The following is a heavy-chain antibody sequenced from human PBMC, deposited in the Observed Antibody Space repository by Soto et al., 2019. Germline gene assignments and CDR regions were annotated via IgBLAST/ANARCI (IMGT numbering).Heavy chain of an antibody. Sequence: ASVKVSCKASGYTFTSYGISWVRQAPGQGLEWMGWISAYNGNTNYAQKLQGRVTMTTDTSTSTAYMELRSLRSDDTAVYYCERSLSLVPVYYYMEVWGKGTTVTVSS. CDR1: GYTFTSYG. V-gene: IGHV1-18*01. CDR3: ERSLSLVPVYYYMEV. D-gene: IGHD3-10*01. CDR2: ISAYNGNT. J-gene: IGHJ6*03.